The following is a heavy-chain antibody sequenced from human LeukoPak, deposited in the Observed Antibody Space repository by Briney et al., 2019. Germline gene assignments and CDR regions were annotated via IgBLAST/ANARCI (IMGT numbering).Heavy chain of an antibody. D-gene: IGHD6-13*01. J-gene: IGHJ4*02. CDR3: ATSSWYRLAY. Sequence: PAGGSLRLSCAASGFTFSDSFMSWVRQAPGKGLEWVGRSRNKADSYTAEYAASVKGRFTISRDESKNSLYLQISSLETEDAAVYYRATSSWYRLAYWGQGSLVTVSS. CDR2: SRNKADSYTA. V-gene: IGHV3-72*01. CDR1: GFTFSDSF.